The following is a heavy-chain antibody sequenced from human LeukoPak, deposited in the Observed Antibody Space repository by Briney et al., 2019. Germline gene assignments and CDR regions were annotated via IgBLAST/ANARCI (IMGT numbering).Heavy chain of an antibody. J-gene: IGHJ3*02. CDR1: GFTFSSYG. CDR2: IRYDGSNK. CDR3: AKDRYGIISAFDI. Sequence: GGSLRLSCSASGFTFSSYGMHWVRQAPGKGLEWVAFIRYDGSNKYYADSVKGRFTISRDNSKNTLYLQMNSLRAEDTAVYYCAKDRYGIISAFDIWGQGTMVTVSS. V-gene: IGHV3-30*02. D-gene: IGHD5-18*01.